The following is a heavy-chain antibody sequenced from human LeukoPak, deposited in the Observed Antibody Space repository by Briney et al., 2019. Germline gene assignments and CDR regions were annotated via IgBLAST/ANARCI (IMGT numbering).Heavy chain of an antibody. D-gene: IGHD6-13*01. Sequence: PGGSLGLSCSASGFPFSSYAMHWVRQAPGKGLEYVSAISDSGGSTYYADSVKGRFTISRDNSKNTLYLQMSSLRAEDTATYYCVKDLYKGDSASWYFFHYWGQGTLVTVSS. CDR1: GFPFSSYA. J-gene: IGHJ4*02. CDR2: ISDSGGST. CDR3: VKDLYKGDSASWYFFHY. V-gene: IGHV3-64D*09.